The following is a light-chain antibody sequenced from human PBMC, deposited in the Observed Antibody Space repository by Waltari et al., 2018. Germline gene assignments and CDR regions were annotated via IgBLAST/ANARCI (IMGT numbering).Light chain of an antibody. CDR1: KLGDKY. J-gene: IGLJ2*01. Sequence: SYELTQPPSVSVSPGQTASITCSGDKLGDKYACWYQQKPGQSPVLVIYQDSTRPSGLPERFSGSNSGNTATLTISGTQAMDEADYYCQAWDSSTDVVVGGGTKLTVL. CDR3: QAWDSSTDVV. CDR2: QDS. V-gene: IGLV3-1*01.